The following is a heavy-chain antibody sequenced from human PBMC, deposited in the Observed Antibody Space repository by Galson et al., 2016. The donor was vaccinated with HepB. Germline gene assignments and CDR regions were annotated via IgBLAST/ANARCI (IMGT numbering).Heavy chain of an antibody. CDR1: GFTFSSYA. D-gene: IGHD3-16*02. Sequence: SLRLSCAASGFTFSSYAMHWVRQAPGKGLEWVAVISYDGSNKYYADSLKGRFTISRDNSKNTLYLQMNSLRTEDTAVYCCARTLYDYVWGSYRYPQDYWGQGTLVTVSS. CDR2: ISYDGSNK. CDR3: ARTLYDYVWGSYRYPQDY. V-gene: IGHV3-30-3*01. J-gene: IGHJ4*02.